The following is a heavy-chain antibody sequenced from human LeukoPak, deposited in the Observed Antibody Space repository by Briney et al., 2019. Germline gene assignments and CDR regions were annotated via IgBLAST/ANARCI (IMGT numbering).Heavy chain of an antibody. J-gene: IGHJ4*02. CDR2: IITDGSST. V-gene: IGHV3-74*01. CDR1: GFTFSSSW. CDR3: ARDGGF. Sequence: PGGSLRLSCAASGFTFSSSWMNWVRQGPGKGLVWVSRIITDGSSTYYADSVKGRFTISRDNAKNTLFLQMSSLRVEDTAMYYCARDGGFWGQGTLVTVSS.